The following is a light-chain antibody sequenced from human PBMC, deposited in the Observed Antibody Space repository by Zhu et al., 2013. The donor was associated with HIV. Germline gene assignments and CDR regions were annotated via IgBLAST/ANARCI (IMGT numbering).Light chain of an antibody. Sequence: QSVLTQPPSVSGAPGQRVTISCTGSSSNIGARNDVHWYQQLPGAAPTLLIYGDFNRPSGVPDRFSGSKSGTSASLAITGLQAEDEADYYCQSFDSSQNYVFGTGTKVTVL. CDR3: QSFDSSQNYV. CDR1: SSNIGARND. J-gene: IGLJ1*01. V-gene: IGLV1-40*01. CDR2: GDF.